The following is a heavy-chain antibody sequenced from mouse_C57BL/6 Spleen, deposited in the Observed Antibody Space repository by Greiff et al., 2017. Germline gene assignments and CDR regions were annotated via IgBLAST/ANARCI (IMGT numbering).Heavy chain of an antibody. CDR1: GFTFSSYG. V-gene: IGHV5-6*01. Sequence: VQLKESGGDLVKPGGSLKLSCAASGFTFSSYGMSWVRQTPDKRLEWVATISSGGSYTYYPDSVKGRFTISRDNATNTLYLQMSSLKSEDTAMYYCARHGRSTTVLTGTLLDYWGQGTTLTVSS. D-gene: IGHD4-1*01. CDR2: ISSGGSYT. CDR3: ARHGRSTTVLTGTLLDY. J-gene: IGHJ2*01.